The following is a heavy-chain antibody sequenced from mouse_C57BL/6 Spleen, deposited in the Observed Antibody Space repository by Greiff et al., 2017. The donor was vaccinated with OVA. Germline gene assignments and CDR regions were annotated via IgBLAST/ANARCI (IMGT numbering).Heavy chain of an antibody. J-gene: IGHJ4*01. CDR1: GYTFTSYW. CDR2: IYPGSGST. CDR3: ARRVIYCGYAGAMDY. D-gene: IGHD2-2*01. V-gene: IGHV1-55*01. Sequence: QVQLQQPGAELVKPGASVKMSCKASGYTFTSYWITWVKQRPGQGLEWIGDIYPGSGSTNYNEKFKSKATLTVDTSSSTAYMQLSSLTSEDSAVYYCARRVIYCGYAGAMDYWGQGTSVTVSS.